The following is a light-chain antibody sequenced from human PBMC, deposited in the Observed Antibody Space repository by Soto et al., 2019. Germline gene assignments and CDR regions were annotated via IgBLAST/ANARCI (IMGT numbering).Light chain of an antibody. CDR3: CSYAGRDTLYV. V-gene: IGLV2-11*01. Sequence: QSALTQPRSVSGSPGQSVTISCTGTSTDVGGYNYVSWYQQHPGKVPKLMLYDVSKRPSGVPDRFSGSKSGNTASLTISGPPAEDEGDYFRCSYAGRDTLYVFGSGTKLTVL. J-gene: IGLJ1*01. CDR2: DVS. CDR1: STDVGGYNY.